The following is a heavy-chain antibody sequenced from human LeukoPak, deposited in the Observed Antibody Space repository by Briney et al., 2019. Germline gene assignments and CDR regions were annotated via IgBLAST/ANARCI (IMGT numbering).Heavy chain of an antibody. CDR2: ISNSGSTV. D-gene: IGHD2-8*01. Sequence: KPGVSLRLSCAASGFTFSDYYMTWLRQAPGKGLEWLSYISNSGSTVFYADSVKGRFTVSRDNAKRSLYLQIESLRDDDTAVYHCALGTINKDFYFGMDVWGQGTTVTVSS. J-gene: IGHJ6*02. CDR1: GFTFSDYY. CDR3: ALGTINKDFYFGMDV. V-gene: IGHV3-11*01.